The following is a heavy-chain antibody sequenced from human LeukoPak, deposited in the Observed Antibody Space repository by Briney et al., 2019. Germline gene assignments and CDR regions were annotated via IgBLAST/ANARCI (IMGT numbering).Heavy chain of an antibody. CDR1: GFTFSNYA. J-gene: IGHJ4*02. D-gene: IGHD3-10*01. V-gene: IGHV3-64D*09. CDR2: VSGNGAST. Sequence: PGGSLRLSCAAAGFTFSNYAIHWVRQAPGRGLEYVSGVSGNGASTYYADSVRGRLIISRDNSKNTLYLQMSSLRVEDAAVYYCVKVAYYHGSESPDWGQGTLVTVSS. CDR3: VKVAYYHGSESPD.